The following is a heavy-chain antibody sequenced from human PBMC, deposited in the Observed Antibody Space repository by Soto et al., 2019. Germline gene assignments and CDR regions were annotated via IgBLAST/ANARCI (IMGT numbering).Heavy chain of an antibody. Sequence: QVQLVQSGSEVRRPGSSVKVSCKASGGSFSNSAIAWVRQAPGQGLEWLGMIIPIFTTTNYVQKFKDRLTITADGSTSTAYMELSGLKSEDTAVYFCARPSGLLGQFSALVDYWGQGTLVTVSS. CDR1: GGSFSNSA. J-gene: IGHJ4*02. D-gene: IGHD6-6*01. CDR3: ARPSGLLGQFSALVDY. V-gene: IGHV1-69*18. CDR2: IIPIFTTT.